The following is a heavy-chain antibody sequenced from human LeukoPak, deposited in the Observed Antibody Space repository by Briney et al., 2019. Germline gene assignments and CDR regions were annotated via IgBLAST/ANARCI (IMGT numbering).Heavy chain of an antibody. V-gene: IGHV5-51*01. CDR2: IYPGDSDT. D-gene: IGHD1-26*01. CDR1: GHSFTSYW. Sequence: GESLKISCKGSGHSFTSYWIGWVRQMPGKGLEWMGIIYPGDSDTRYSPSFQGQVTISADKSISTAYLQRSSLRASDTAMYYCARRVAGSYHDAFDIWGQGTMVTVSS. CDR3: ARRVAGSYHDAFDI. J-gene: IGHJ3*02.